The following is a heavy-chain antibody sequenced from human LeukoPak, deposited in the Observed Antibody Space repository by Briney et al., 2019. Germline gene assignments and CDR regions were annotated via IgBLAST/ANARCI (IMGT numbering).Heavy chain of an antibody. CDR3: AREEMATKSRYYYYMDV. Sequence: GASVKVSCKASGGTFSSYAISWVRQAPGQGLEWMGGIIPIFGTANYAQKFQGRVTMTRDMSTSTVYMELSSLRAEDTAVYYCAREEMATKSRYYYYMDVWGKGTTVTISS. J-gene: IGHJ6*03. D-gene: IGHD5-24*01. CDR2: IIPIFGTA. CDR1: GGTFSSYA. V-gene: IGHV1-69*05.